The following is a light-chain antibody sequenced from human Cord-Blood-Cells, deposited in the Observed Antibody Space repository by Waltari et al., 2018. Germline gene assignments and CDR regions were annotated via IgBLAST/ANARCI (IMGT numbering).Light chain of an antibody. CDR3: AAWDDSLSGPGV. CDR1: SSNIGSNY. CDR2: RNN. Sequence: LTQPPSASGTPGQRVTISCSGSSSNIGSNYVYWYQQLPGTAPKLLIYRNNQRPSGVPDRFSGSKSGTSASLAISGLRSEDEADYYCAAWDDSLSGPGVFGGGTKLTVL. J-gene: IGLJ3*02. V-gene: IGLV1-47*01.